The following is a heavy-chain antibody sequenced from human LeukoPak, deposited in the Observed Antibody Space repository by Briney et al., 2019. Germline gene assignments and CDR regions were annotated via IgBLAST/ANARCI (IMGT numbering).Heavy chain of an antibody. CDR2: MNPNSGNT. V-gene: IGHV1-8*01. J-gene: IGHJ4*02. D-gene: IGHD6-19*01. Sequence: ASVKVSCKASGYTFTSYDINWVRQATGQGLGWMGWMNPNSGNTGYAQKFQGRVTMTRNTSISTDYMELSSLRSEDTAVYYCARGYSSHSPIDYWGQGTLVTVSS. CDR1: GYTFTSYD. CDR3: ARGYSSHSPIDY.